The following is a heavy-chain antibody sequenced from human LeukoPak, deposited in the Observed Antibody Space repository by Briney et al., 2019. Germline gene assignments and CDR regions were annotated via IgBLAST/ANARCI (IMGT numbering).Heavy chain of an antibody. Sequence: PSETLSLTCTVSGGSISSGGYYWSWIRQHPGKGLEWIGYIRYSESTYYNPSLKSRVTISVDTSKNQFSLKLSSVTAADTAVYYCARVGSSGSVYAFDIWGQGTMVTVSS. CDR2: IRYSEST. J-gene: IGHJ3*02. D-gene: IGHD3-22*01. V-gene: IGHV4-31*03. CDR3: ARVGSSGSVYAFDI. CDR1: GGSISSGGYY.